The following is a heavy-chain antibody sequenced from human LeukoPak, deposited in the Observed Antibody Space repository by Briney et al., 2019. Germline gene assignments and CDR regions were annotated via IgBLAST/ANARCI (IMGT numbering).Heavy chain of an antibody. V-gene: IGHV4-31*03. J-gene: IGHJ4*02. D-gene: IGHD3-10*01. Sequence: PSETLSLTCTVSGGSISSGGYYWSWIRQHPGKGLEWIGYIYYSGSTYYNPSLKSRVTISVDTSKSQFSLKLSSVTAVDTAVYYCARKENVYYYFDYWGQGTLVTVSS. CDR2: IYYSGST. CDR1: GGSISSGGYY. CDR3: ARKENVYYYFDY.